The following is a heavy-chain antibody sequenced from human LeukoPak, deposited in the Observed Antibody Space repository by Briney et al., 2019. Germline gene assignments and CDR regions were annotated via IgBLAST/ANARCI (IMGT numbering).Heavy chain of an antibody. V-gene: IGHV3-74*03. J-gene: IGHJ4*02. CDR3: ARGAAPQGY. CDR1: GFTFSSDW. CDR2: INGDGSTT. D-gene: IGHD2-15*01. Sequence: GGSLRLSCAASGFTFSSDWMHWVRQAPGKGLVWVSRINGDGSTTAYADSVKGRFTISRDNAKNTLYLQMNSLRVEDTAVYYCARGAAPQGYWGQGTLVTVSS.